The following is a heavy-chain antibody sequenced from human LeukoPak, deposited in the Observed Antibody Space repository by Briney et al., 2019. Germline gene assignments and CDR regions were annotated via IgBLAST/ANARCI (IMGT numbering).Heavy chain of an antibody. J-gene: IGHJ5*02. Sequence: SETLSLTCTVSGGSISSYYWSWIRQPAGKGLEWIGRIYTSGSTNYKPSLKSRVTMSVDTSKNQFSLKLSSVTAADTAVYYCARERVQYYYDSSGYYNWFDPWGQGTLVTVSS. CDR2: IYTSGST. V-gene: IGHV4-4*07. CDR1: GGSISSYY. D-gene: IGHD3-22*01. CDR3: ARERVQYYYDSSGYYNWFDP.